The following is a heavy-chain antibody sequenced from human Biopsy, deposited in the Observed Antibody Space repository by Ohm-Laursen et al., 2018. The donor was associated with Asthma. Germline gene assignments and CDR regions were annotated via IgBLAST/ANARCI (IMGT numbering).Heavy chain of an antibody. CDR2: ISFDGSNK. CDR1: GFTFSNYG. V-gene: IGHV3-30*18. Sequence: SLRLSCTASGFTFSNYGMHWVRQAPGKGLDWVAVISFDGSNKNYTDSVKGRFTISRDNFRNTLHLQMNSLRAEDTAVYYCAKDVFPGWELRRGPDYWGQGTLVTVSS. D-gene: IGHD1-26*01. CDR3: AKDVFPGWELRRGPDY. J-gene: IGHJ4*02.